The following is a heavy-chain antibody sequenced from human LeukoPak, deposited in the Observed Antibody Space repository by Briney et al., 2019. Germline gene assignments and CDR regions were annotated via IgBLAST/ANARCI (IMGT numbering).Heavy chain of an antibody. V-gene: IGHV3-23*01. CDR2: ISGSVSGSGDST. J-gene: IGHJ3*02. D-gene: IGHD2-21*01. CDR1: GFSFGSYA. Sequence: GGSLRLSCAASGFSFGSYAMSWVRQAAGKGLEWVSEISGSVSGSGDSTHYADSVRGRFTISRDNSKKMLYLQMNSLRAEDTAVYYCAKGKVNHDGASDTWGQGTLVTVSS. CDR3: AKGKVNHDGASDT.